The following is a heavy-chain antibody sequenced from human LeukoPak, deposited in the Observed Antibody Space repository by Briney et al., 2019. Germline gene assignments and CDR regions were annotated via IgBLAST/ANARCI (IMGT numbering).Heavy chain of an antibody. V-gene: IGHV3-11*01. CDR1: GFTFSDYY. D-gene: IGHD2-15*01. J-gene: IGHJ5*02. CDR2: ISASSGTR. CDR3: ARGLAANDWFDP. Sequence: GGSLRLSCAASGFTFSDYYMNWIRQAPRKGLEWLSYISASSGTRYYADSVKGRFTISRDNAKNSLYLQMNSLRAEDTAVYYCARGLAANDWFDPWGQGTLVTVSS.